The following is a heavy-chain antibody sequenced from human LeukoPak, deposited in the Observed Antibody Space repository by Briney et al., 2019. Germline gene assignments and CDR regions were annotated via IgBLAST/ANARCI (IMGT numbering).Heavy chain of an antibody. D-gene: IGHD2-21*01. J-gene: IGHJ3*02. CDR3: ASEVMAYGFDI. V-gene: IGHV4-39*01. CDR2: LYYYNGNV. CDR1: GVSISSSSYY. Sequence: SETLSLTCTVSGVSISSSSYYWSWIRQPPGKGLECIGTLYYYNGNVDYNPSLKSRVTISGDTSKNQFSLKLSSVTAADTAIYYCASEVMAYGFDIWGQATMVTVSS.